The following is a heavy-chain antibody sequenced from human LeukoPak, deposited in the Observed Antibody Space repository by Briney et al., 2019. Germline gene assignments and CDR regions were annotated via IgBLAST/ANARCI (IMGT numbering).Heavy chain of an antibody. CDR3: ATQAFDY. CDR1: GYTFTNYY. V-gene: IGHV1-46*01. CDR2: INPSGGST. J-gene: IGHJ4*02. Sequence: ASVKVSCKASGYTFTNYYVNWVRQAPGQGLEWMGIINPSGGSTSYAQEFQGRVTMTRDMSTSTVYMEVSSLRSEDTAVYYCATQAFDYWGQGTLVTVSP.